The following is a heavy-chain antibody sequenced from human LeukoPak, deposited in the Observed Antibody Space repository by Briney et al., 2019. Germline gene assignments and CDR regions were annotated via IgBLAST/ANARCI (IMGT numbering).Heavy chain of an antibody. CDR1: DYSISSGYGYY. CDR3: ARGYGYSEYVFES. D-gene: IGHD3-22*01. V-gene: IGHV4-61*08. J-gene: IGHJ5*01. Sequence: PSETLSLTCTVSDYSISSGYGYYWGWIRQPPGKGLEWIGYIYYSGSTNYNPSLKSRVTISVDTSKNQFSLKLSSVTAADTAMYYCARGYGYSEYVFESWGQGTLVTVSS. CDR2: IYYSGST.